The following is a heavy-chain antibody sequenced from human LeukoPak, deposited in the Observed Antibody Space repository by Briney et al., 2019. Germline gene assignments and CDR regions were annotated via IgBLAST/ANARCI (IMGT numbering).Heavy chain of an antibody. D-gene: IGHD3-22*01. CDR3: ARESETNYYDGSGYYYLDAFDI. J-gene: IGHJ3*02. CDR1: GFTFSSYA. CDR2: ISYDGSNK. Sequence: GGSLRLSCAASGFTFSSYAMHWVRQAPGKGLEWVAVISYDGSNKYYADSVKGRFTISRDNSKNTLYLQMNSLRAEDTAVYYCARESETNYYDGSGYYYLDAFDIWGQGTMVTVSS. V-gene: IGHV3-30-3*01.